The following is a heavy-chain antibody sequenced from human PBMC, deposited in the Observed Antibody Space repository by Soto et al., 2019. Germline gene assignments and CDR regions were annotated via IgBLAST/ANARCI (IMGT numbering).Heavy chain of an antibody. J-gene: IGHJ4*02. CDR2: INSDGSST. Sequence: GGSLRLSCAASGFTFSSYWMHWVRQAPGKGLVWVSRINSDGSSTSYADSVKGRFTISRDNAKNTLYLQMNSLRAEDTAVYYCARELWFGDFPDRPRFDYWGQGTLVTVSS. V-gene: IGHV3-74*01. D-gene: IGHD3-10*01. CDR1: GFTFSSYW. CDR3: ARELWFGDFPDRPRFDY.